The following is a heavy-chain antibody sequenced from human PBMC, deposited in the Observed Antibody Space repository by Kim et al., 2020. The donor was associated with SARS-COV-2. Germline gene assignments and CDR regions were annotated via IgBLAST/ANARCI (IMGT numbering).Heavy chain of an antibody. J-gene: IGHJ6*04. CDR2: ISSSSSTI. CDR1: GFTFSSYS. Sequence: LSLTCAASGFTFSSYSMNWVRQAPGKGLEWVSYISSSSSTIYYADSVKGRFTISRDNAKNSLYLQMNSLRDEDTAVYYCAGSKEVGLGELGLYYYYYYGMDVGGKGTTVTVSS. D-gene: IGHD3-16*01. V-gene: IGHV3-48*02. CDR3: AGSKEVGLGELGLYYYYYYGMDV.